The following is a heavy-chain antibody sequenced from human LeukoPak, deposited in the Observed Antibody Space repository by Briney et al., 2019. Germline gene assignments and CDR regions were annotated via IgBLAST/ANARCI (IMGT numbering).Heavy chain of an antibody. V-gene: IGHV4-59*01. D-gene: IGHD4-23*01. CDR1: GGSISSYY. CDR2: VFYSGHT. J-gene: IGHJ5*02. Sequence: SETLSLTCNVSGGSISSYYWSWIRQPPGKGLEWIGYVFYSGHTDYDPSLKSRVTISLDTSKNQISLNMHSVTAADTAVYYCAAYGGNFGHHWFDPWGQGTLVTVS. CDR3: AAYGGNFGHHWFDP.